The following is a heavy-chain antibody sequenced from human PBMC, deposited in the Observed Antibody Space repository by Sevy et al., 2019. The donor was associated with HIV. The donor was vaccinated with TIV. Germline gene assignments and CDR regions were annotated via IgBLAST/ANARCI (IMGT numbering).Heavy chain of an antibody. CDR1: GYTFTTYD. V-gene: IGHV1-8*01. CDR2: MNPNSGNT. D-gene: IGHD3-22*01. CDR3: ARIDSSGYMGNFDY. Sequence: ASVKVSCKSSGYTFTTYDINWVRQATGQGLEWMGWMNPNSGNTGYAQKFQGRVTMTSNTFISTAYMELSSLRSEDTAVYYCARIDSSGYMGNFDYWGQGTLVTVSS. J-gene: IGHJ4*02.